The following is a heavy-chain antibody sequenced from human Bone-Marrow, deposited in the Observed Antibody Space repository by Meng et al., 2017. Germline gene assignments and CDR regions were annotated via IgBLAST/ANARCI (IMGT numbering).Heavy chain of an antibody. Sequence: GESLKISCAASGFTFSSYSMNWVRQAPGKGLEWVSSISSSSSYIYYADSVKGRFTISRDNAKNSLYLQMNSLRAEDTAVYYCARKYYDFWSGYYSRRRAVGAFDIWGQGTMATVSS. D-gene: IGHD3-3*01. CDR1: GFTFSSYS. J-gene: IGHJ3*02. CDR3: ARKYYDFWSGYYSRRRAVGAFDI. CDR2: ISSSSSYI. V-gene: IGHV3-21*01.